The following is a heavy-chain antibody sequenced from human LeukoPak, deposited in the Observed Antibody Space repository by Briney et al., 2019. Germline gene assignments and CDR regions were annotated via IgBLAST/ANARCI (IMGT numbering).Heavy chain of an antibody. CDR2: ISSSGSTI. D-gene: IGHD3-22*01. CDR1: GFTFSSYE. V-gene: IGHV3-48*03. J-gene: IGHJ1*01. CDR3: AFHYYDSSGYYLEYFQH. Sequence: GGSLRLSCAASGFTFSSYEMNWVRQAPGKGLEWVSYISSSGSTIYYADSVKGRFTISRDNSKNTLYLQMNSLRAEDTAVYYCAFHYYDSSGYYLEYFQHWGQGTLVTVSS.